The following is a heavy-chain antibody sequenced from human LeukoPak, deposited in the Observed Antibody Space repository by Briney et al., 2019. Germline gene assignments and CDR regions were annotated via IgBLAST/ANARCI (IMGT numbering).Heavy chain of an antibody. D-gene: IGHD3-22*01. J-gene: IGHJ3*02. V-gene: IGHV4-59*01. CDR1: GGSISSYY. Sequence: SETLSLTCTVSGGSISSYYWSWIRQPPGKGLEWIGYIYYSGSTNYNPSLKSRVTISVDTPKNQFSLKLSSVTAADTAVYYCARENGVVVADAFDIWGQGTMVTVSS. CDR2: IYYSGST. CDR3: ARENGVVVADAFDI.